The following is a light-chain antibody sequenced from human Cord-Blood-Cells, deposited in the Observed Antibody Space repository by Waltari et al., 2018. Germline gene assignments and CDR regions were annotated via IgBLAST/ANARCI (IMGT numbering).Light chain of an antibody. CDR1: QSVSSN. Sequence: EIVMTQSLAKMSVSPGERATLSCRASQSVSSNLAWDQQQPGQAPRPLIYGASTRATGIPAMFSGSGSGTEFTLTISSLQSEDFAVYYCQQYNNWPPFTFGPGTKVDIK. J-gene: IGKJ3*01. V-gene: IGKV3-15*01. CDR2: GAS. CDR3: QQYNNWPPFT.